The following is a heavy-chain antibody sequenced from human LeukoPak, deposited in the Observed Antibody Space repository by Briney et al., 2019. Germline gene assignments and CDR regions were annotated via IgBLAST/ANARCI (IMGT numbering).Heavy chain of an antibody. J-gene: IGHJ4*02. CDR2: IYPGDSDT. V-gene: IGHV5-51*01. CDR3: ARQLEPYYYGSSGYYPGY. D-gene: IGHD3-22*01. Sequence: GESLKISCKGSGYSFTSYWIGWVSQMPGKGLEWMGIIYPGDSDTRYSPSFQGQVTISADKSISTAYLQWSSLKASDTAMYYCARQLEPYYYGSSGYYPGYWGQGTLVTVSS. CDR1: GYSFTSYW.